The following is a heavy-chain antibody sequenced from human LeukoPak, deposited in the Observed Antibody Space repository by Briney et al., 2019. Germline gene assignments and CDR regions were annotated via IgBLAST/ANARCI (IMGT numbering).Heavy chain of an antibody. CDR1: GFTFSSYS. Sequence: GGSLRLSWAASGFTFSSYSMNWVRQAPGKGLEWVSSISSSSSYIYYADSVKGRFTISRDNAKNSLYLQMNSLRAEDTAVYYCARDRRELLYYFDYWGQGTLVTVSS. CDR3: ARDRRELLYYFDY. D-gene: IGHD1-26*01. CDR2: ISSSSSYI. J-gene: IGHJ4*02. V-gene: IGHV3-21*01.